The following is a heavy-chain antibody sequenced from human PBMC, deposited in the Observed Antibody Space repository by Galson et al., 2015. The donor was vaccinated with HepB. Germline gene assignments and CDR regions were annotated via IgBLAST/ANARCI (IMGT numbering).Heavy chain of an antibody. CDR1: GFTFSSYA. V-gene: IGHV3-30*04. CDR2: ISYDGSNK. D-gene: IGHD3-22*01. J-gene: IGHJ4*02. Sequence: SLRLSCAASGFTFSSYAMHWVRQAPGKGLEWVAVISYDGSNKYYADSVKGRFTISRDNSKNTLYLQMNSLRAEDTAVYYCARSGYYYKYYFDYWGQGTLVTVSS. CDR3: ARSGYYYKYYFDY.